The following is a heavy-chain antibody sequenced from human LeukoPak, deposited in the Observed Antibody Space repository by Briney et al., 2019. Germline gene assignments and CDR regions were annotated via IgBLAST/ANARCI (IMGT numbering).Heavy chain of an antibody. D-gene: IGHD3-22*01. J-gene: IGHJ4*02. CDR3: ARDAKYYYDSNNFDY. CDR2: IYYNGRT. CDR1: GDSINNNNYY. Sequence: SETLSLTCTVSGDSINNNNYYWGWVRQPPGKGLEWIGNIYYNGRTYYSPSLKSRGTISVDTSNNQFSLRLSSVTAADTAVYYCARDAKYYYDSNNFDYWGQGTLVTVSS. V-gene: IGHV4-39*02.